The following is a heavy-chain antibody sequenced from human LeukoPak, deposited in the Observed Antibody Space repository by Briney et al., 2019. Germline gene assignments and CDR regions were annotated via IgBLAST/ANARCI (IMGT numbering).Heavy chain of an antibody. V-gene: IGHV3-30*02. CDR3: AKEYAGSHYYYYCMDV. CDR2: IRYDGSNK. CDR1: GFTFSSYG. Sequence: GGSLRLSCAASGFTFSSYGMHWVRQAPGKGLEWVAFIRYDGSNKYYADSVKGRLTISRDNSKKTLYLQMNSLRAEDTAVYYCAKEYAGSHYYYYCMDVWGKGTTVTVSS. J-gene: IGHJ6*03.